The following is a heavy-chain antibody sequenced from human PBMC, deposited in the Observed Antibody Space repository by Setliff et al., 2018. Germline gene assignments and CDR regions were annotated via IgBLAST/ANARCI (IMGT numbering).Heavy chain of an antibody. J-gene: IGHJ3*02. CDR3: ARDLNRWFGEFAFDI. CDR1: GYTFSDYG. D-gene: IGHD3-10*01. Sequence: ASVKVSCKTSGYTFSDYGIAWVRQAPGQGLEWMGWISAYNGDTNYAQKLQGRVTMTTDTSTSTAYMELRSLRSDDTAVYYCARDLNRWFGEFAFDIWGQGTMVTVSS. CDR2: ISAYNGDT. V-gene: IGHV1-18*01.